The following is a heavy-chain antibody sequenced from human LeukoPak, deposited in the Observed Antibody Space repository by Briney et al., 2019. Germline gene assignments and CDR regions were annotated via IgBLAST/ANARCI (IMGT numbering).Heavy chain of an antibody. D-gene: IGHD6-19*01. CDR3: AKDGYSSGLVY. CDR1: GFSVSSNY. V-gene: IGHV3-53*05. CDR2: IYSGGST. J-gene: IGHJ4*02. Sequence: GGSLRLSCAASGFSVSSNYMSWVRQAPGKGLEWVSVIYSGGSTYYADSVKGRFTISRDNSKNTLYLQMNSLRAEDTAVYYCAKDGYSSGLVYWGQGTLVTVSS.